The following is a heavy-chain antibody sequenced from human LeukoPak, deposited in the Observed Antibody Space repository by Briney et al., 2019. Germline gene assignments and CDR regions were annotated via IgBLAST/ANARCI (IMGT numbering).Heavy chain of an antibody. CDR3: AKGTGYSGYTSAYFDY. CDR2: ISGSGGST. Sequence: GGSLRLSCAASGFTFSSYAMSWVRQAPGKGLEWVSAISGSGGSTYYADSVKGRFTISRDNSKNTLYLQMNSLRAEDTAVYYCAKGTGYSGYTSAYFDYWGQGTLVTVSS. CDR1: GFTFSSYA. D-gene: IGHD5-12*01. J-gene: IGHJ4*02. V-gene: IGHV3-23*01.